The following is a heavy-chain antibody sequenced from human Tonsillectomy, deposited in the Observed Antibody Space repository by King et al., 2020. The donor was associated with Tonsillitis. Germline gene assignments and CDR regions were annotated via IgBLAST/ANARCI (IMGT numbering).Heavy chain of an antibody. CDR3: ARQRTYGSSLTSPVDNWFDP. J-gene: IGHJ5*02. CDR2: IYPGDSDT. CDR1: GYSFTSYW. V-gene: IGHV5-51*01. D-gene: IGHD6-13*01. Sequence: VQLVESGAEVKKPGESLKISCKGSGYSFTSYWIGWVRQMPGKGLEWMGIIYPGDSDTRYSPSFQGQVTISADKSISTAYLQWSSLKASDTAMYYCARQRTYGSSLTSPVDNWFDPWGQGTLVTVSS.